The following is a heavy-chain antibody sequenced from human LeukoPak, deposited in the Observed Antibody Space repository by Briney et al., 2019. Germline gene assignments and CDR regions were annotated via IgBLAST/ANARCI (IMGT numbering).Heavy chain of an antibody. J-gene: IGHJ6*03. Sequence: SETLSLTCTVSGGSISSSSYYWGWIRQPPGNGLEWIGSIYYSGSTYYNPSLKSRVTISVDTSKNQFSLKLSSVTAADTAVYYCARGVITFGGVIVGYYMDVWGKGTTVTVSS. CDR2: IYYSGST. V-gene: IGHV4-39*07. CDR3: ARGVITFGGVIVGYYMDV. CDR1: GGSISSSSYY. D-gene: IGHD3-16*02.